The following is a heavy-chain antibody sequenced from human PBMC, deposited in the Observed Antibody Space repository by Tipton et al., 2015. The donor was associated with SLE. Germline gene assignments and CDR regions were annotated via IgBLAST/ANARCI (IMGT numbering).Heavy chain of an antibody. J-gene: IGHJ4*02. D-gene: IGHD1-14*01. CDR1: GGSISSGGYY. CDR3: ARDGPGGGFDY. V-gene: IGHV4-31*03. CDR2: IYYSGST. Sequence: TLSLTCTVSGGSISSGGYYWSWIRQHPGKGLEWIGYIYYSGSTYYNPSLKSRVTISVDTSKNQFSLKLSSVTAADTAVYYCARDGPGGGFDYWAQGTLVTVSS.